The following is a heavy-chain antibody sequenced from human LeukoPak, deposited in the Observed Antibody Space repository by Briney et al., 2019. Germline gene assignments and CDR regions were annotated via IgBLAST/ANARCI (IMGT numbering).Heavy chain of an antibody. D-gene: IGHD2-2*01. J-gene: IGHJ4*02. Sequence: PGGSLRLSCAASGFTFSTYWMHWVRQAPGKGLEWVSRINSDGSSTRYADSVKGRFTISRDNAKNTLYLQMNSLRAEDTAVYYCARDMLDPTSSYFDYWGQGTLVTVSS. V-gene: IGHV3-74*01. CDR2: INSDGSST. CDR3: ARDMLDPTSSYFDY. CDR1: GFTFSTYW.